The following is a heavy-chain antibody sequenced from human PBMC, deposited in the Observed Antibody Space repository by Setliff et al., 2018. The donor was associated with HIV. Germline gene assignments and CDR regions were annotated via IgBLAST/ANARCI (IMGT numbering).Heavy chain of an antibody. CDR3: ARNTFGSDSERLDS. D-gene: IGHD3-3*01. CDR1: GGSFSGHY. CDR2: VNHSGST. J-gene: IGHJ4*02. Sequence: PSETLSLTCAVYGGSFSGHYWSWIRQPPGKGLEWIGEVNHSGSTNYNPSLKSRVTISVDTSEKQFSLKLSSVTAADTAVYYCARNTFGSDSERLDSWGQGTLVTVSS. V-gene: IGHV4-34*09.